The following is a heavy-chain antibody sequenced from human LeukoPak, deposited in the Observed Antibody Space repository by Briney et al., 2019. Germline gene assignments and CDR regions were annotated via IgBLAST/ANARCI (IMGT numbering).Heavy chain of an antibody. D-gene: IGHD3-22*01. CDR2: ISGSGGST. J-gene: IGHJ3*02. Sequence: PGGSLRLSCAASGFTFSSYAKSWVRQAPGKGLEWFSAISGSGGSTYYADSVKGRFTISRDNSKNTLYLQMNSLRAEDTAVYYCAKGLSGYIYGGPSYYYDSSGYYSDAFDIWGQGTMVTVSS. CDR1: GFTFSSYA. V-gene: IGHV3-23*01. CDR3: AKGLSGYIYGGPSYYYDSSGYYSDAFDI.